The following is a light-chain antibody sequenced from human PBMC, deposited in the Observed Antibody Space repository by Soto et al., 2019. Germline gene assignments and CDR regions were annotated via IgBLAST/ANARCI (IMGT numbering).Light chain of an antibody. V-gene: IGLV2-11*01. J-gene: IGLJ2*01. Sequence: QSAPTQPRSVSGSPGQSVAISCTGTSSDVGGYNYVSWYQQHPGKAPKLMIYDVSKRPSGVPDRFSGSKSGNTASLTISGVQAEDEADYYCCSYAGSYTLVFGGGTKVTVL. CDR1: SSDVGGYNY. CDR3: CSYAGSYTLV. CDR2: DVS.